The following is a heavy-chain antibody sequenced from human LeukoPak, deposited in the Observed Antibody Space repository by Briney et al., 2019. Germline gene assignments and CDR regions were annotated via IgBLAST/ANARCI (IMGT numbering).Heavy chain of an antibody. V-gene: IGHV3-15*01. J-gene: IGHJ4*02. Sequence: GGSLRLSCEASGFTFSAYAMTWVRQAPGKGLEWVGRIKSKTDGGTTDYAAPVKGRFTISRDDSKNTLYLQMNSLKTEDTAVYYCTTDLSPGIAVADSESFDYWGQGTLVTVSS. CDR1: GFTFSAYA. CDR2: IKSKTDGGTT. CDR3: TTDLSPGIAVADSESFDY. D-gene: IGHD6-19*01.